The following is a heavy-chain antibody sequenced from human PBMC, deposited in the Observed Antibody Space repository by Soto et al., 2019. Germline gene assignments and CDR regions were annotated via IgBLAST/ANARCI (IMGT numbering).Heavy chain of an antibody. J-gene: IGHJ4*02. CDR2: INHSGST. D-gene: IGHD1-7*01. V-gene: IGHV4-34*01. Sequence: SETLSLTCAVYGGSFSGYYWSWIRQPPGKGLEWIGEINHSGSTNYNPSLKSRVTISVDTSKNQFSLKLSSVTAADTAVYYCARDRLRYGNSGSYFDYWGQGTLVTVSS. CDR1: GGSFSGYY. CDR3: ARDRLRYGNSGSYFDY.